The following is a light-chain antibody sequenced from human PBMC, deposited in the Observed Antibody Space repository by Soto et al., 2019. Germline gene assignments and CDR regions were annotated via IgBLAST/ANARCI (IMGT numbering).Light chain of an antibody. Sequence: EIVMTQSPATLSVSPGERATLSCRASQSVSSNLAWYQQKPGQAPRLLIYDASTRATGIPARFSGRGSGTEFTLTISSLQSEDFAVYSCHQYHNWTFGQGTKVDIK. CDR2: DAS. V-gene: IGKV3-15*01. CDR3: HQYHNWT. J-gene: IGKJ1*01. CDR1: QSVSSN.